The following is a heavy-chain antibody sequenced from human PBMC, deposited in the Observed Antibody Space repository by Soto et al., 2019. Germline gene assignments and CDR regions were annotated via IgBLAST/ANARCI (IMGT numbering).Heavy chain of an antibody. D-gene: IGHD1-7*01. CDR3: ANRRRLMSTWNYAVFAY. J-gene: IGHJ4*02. V-gene: IGHV2-5*02. CDR2: SYRDDDK. CDR1: GFSFSTSGVS. Sequence: QITLKESGPTLVEPTQTLTLTCTFSGFSFSTSGVSVGWIRQPPGKALEWLALSYRDDDKRYSPSLKNRLTITKYTSRNQVVLTLTNVDPVDTATNYCANRRRLMSTWNYAVFAYWGQGIPVIVSS.